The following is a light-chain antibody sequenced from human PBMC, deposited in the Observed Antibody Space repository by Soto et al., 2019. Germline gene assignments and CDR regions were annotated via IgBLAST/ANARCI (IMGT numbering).Light chain of an antibody. Sequence: IVLTQSPVTLSVSPVERATLSCSASQSVRSNLAWYQQKPGQAPSLLIYGAFTRATGIPTRFSGTGSGTEITLTISSLQSEDFALYYCQKYNDWPLTFGQGNKGVIK. CDR3: QKYNDWPLT. CDR2: GAF. J-gene: IGKJ1*01. CDR1: QSVRSN. V-gene: IGKV3-15*01.